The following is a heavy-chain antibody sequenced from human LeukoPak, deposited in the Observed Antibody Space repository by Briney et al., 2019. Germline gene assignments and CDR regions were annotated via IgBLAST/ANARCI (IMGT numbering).Heavy chain of an antibody. J-gene: IGHJ4*02. CDR2: ISGSGGST. CDR3: AKDYCSGGSCYSPQGYFDY. CDR1: GFTFSIYA. D-gene: IGHD2-15*01. Sequence: PGGSLRLSCAASGFTFSIYAMSWVRQAPGKGLEWVSAISGSGGSTYYADSVKGRFTISRDNSKNTLYLQMNSLRAEDTAVYYCAKDYCSGGSCYSPQGYFDYWGQGTLVTVSS. V-gene: IGHV3-23*01.